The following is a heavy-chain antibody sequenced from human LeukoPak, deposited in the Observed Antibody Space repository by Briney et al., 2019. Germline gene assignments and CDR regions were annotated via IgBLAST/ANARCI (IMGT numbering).Heavy chain of an antibody. D-gene: IGHD3-10*01. J-gene: IGHJ4*02. Sequence: SETLSLTCTVSGGSISSSSYYWGWIRQPPGKGLEWIGSIYYSGSTYYNPSLKSRVTISVDTSKNQFSLKLSSVTAADTAVYYCARDGTMVRGVIINWGQGTLVTVSS. CDR1: GGSISSSSYY. CDR2: IYYSGST. CDR3: ARDGTMVRGVIIN. V-gene: IGHV4-39*07.